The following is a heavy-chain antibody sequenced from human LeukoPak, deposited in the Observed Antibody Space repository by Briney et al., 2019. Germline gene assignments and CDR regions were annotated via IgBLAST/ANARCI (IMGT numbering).Heavy chain of an antibody. CDR2: ISISSSYI. J-gene: IGHJ1*01. CDR1: GFTFSSYS. D-gene: IGHD2-21*02. CDR3: ARVSKMYCGGDCYPEYFQH. V-gene: IGHV3-21*01. Sequence: GGSPRLSCAASGFTFSSYSMNWVRQAPGKGLEWVSSISISSSYIYYADSVKGRFTISRDNAKNSLYLQMNSLRAEDTAVYYCARVSKMYCGGDCYPEYFQHWGQGTLVTVSS.